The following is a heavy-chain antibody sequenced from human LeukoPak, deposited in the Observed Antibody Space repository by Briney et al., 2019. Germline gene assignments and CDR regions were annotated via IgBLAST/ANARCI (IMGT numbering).Heavy chain of an antibody. V-gene: IGHV4-4*07. CDR2: IYSSGST. Sequence: PSETLSLTCSVSGGSTNSYYWSWIRQSGGKGLEWIGRIYSSGSTVYNPSLNSRLTMSIDTSKNQFSPTLKSVTATDTAVYYCARVKASSTSWTFDQWGQGALVTVSS. CDR3: ARVKASSTSWTFDQ. CDR1: GGSTNSYY. D-gene: IGHD2-2*01. J-gene: IGHJ4*02.